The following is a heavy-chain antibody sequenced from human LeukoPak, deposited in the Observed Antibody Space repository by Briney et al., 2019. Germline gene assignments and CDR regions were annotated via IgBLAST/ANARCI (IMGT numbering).Heavy chain of an antibody. V-gene: IGHV1-46*01. D-gene: IGHD3-10*01. CDR3: ARDSGMVRRTVDY. CDR2: INPSGGST. J-gene: IGHJ4*02. Sequence: ASVKVSCKSSGYTFTSYYMYWVRQAPGQGLEWMGIINPSGGSTSCAQKFQGRVTMTRDTSTSTVYMELSSLRSEDTAVYYCARDSGMVRRTVDYWGQGTLVTVSS. CDR1: GYTFTSYY.